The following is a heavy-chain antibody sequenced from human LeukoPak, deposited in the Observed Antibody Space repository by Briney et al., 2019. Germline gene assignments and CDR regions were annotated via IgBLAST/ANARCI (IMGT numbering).Heavy chain of an antibody. J-gene: IGHJ4*02. D-gene: IGHD5-24*01. Sequence: ASVKVSCKASGYTFTSYGISWVRQAPGQGLEWMGWISAYNGNINYAQKLQGRVTMTTDTSTSTAYMELRSLRSDDTAVYYCAREMATIGDFDYWGQGTLVTVSS. V-gene: IGHV1-18*01. CDR3: AREMATIGDFDY. CDR1: GYTFTSYG. CDR2: ISAYNGNI.